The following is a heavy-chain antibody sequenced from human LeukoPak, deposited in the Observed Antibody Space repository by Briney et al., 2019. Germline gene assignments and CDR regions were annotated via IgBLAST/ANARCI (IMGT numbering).Heavy chain of an antibody. CDR2: IIHNSGSYL. CDR1: GFSFSAYS. Sequence: GGSLRLSCTASGFSFSAYSMSWVRQAPGKGLQWVSYIIHNSGSYLYYADSVKGRFTISRDNSKNTLYLQMNSLRAEDTAVYYCARDGSSRSLQYWGQGTQVTVSS. V-gene: IGHV3-21*04. CDR3: ARDGSSRSLQY. J-gene: IGHJ1*01.